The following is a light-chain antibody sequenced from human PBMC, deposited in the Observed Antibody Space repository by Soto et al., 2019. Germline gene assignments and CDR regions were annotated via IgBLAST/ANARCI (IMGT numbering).Light chain of an antibody. CDR1: QSVSGD. CDR2: DSS. Sequence: EILMTQYPDTLSGSPGERATLSCGASQSVSGDLAWYHHKPGKPPRLLIYDSSTRALATPARLAGSGYGTELTITISSMKYEDFEVYLCQQYNNWTITFGQGTRLEIK. V-gene: IGKV3-15*01. J-gene: IGKJ5*01. CDR3: QQYNNWTIT.